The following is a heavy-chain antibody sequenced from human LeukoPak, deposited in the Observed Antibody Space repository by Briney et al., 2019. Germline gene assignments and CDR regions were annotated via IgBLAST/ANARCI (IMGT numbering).Heavy chain of an antibody. V-gene: IGHV4-31*03. Sequence: SQTLSFTCTVSGGSISSGGYYWSWIRQHPGKGLEWIGYIYYSGSTYYNPSLKSRVTISVDTSKNQFSLKLSSVTAADTAVYYCARAGVATIPFDPWGQGTLVTVSS. CDR3: ARAGVATIPFDP. D-gene: IGHD5-12*01. J-gene: IGHJ5*02. CDR1: GGSISSGGYY. CDR2: IYYSGST.